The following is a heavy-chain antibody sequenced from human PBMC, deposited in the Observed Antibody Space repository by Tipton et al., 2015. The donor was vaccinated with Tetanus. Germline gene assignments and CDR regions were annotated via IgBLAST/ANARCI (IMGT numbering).Heavy chain of an antibody. J-gene: IGHJ5*01. CDR3: AKDLRYLSSWHDS. D-gene: IGHD6-13*01. CDR2: ISYDGSTE. CDR1: GFTFSIYG. Sequence: SLRLSCAASGFTFSIYGMYWVRQAPGKGLEWVAFISYDGSTEYYAKSVKGRFTISRDNSKHTLYLQMNSLGPEDTAVYYCAKDLRYLSSWHDSWGQGALVPVSS. V-gene: IGHV3-30*18.